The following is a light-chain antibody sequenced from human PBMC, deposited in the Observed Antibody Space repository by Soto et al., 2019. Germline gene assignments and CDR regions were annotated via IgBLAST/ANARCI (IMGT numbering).Light chain of an antibody. V-gene: IGKV3-20*01. CDR1: QTVRNSY. CDR3: QQYDGSLPYT. Sequence: EIVLTQSPGTLSLSPGERATLSCRASQTVRNSYLAWYQQKPGQAPRLLIYGVSARATGIPGRFSGSGSGTDFTLTISRLEPEDFAVFYCQQYDGSLPYTFGQGTKLEIK. J-gene: IGKJ2*01. CDR2: GVS.